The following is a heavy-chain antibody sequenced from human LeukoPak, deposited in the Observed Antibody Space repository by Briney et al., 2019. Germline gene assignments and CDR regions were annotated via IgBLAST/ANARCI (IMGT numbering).Heavy chain of an antibody. V-gene: IGHV4-59*01. CDR1: GGSFSPFY. D-gene: IGHD2-15*01. CDR3: ARGVVAAPTNFDY. J-gene: IGHJ4*02. Sequence: SETLSLTCSVSGGSFSPFYWSWIRQPPGKGLEWIGHIYYSGSTNYNPSLKSRVTISEDTSKNQFSLKLSSVTAADTAAYCARGVVAAPTNFDYWGQGTLVTVSS. CDR2: IYYSGST.